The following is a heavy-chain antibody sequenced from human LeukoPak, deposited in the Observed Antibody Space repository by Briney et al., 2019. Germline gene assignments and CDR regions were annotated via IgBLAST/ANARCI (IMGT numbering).Heavy chain of an antibody. D-gene: IGHD4-17*01. V-gene: IGHV1-2*02. Sequence: ASVKVSCKASGYTFTGYYIQWVRQAPGQGLEWMGWINPNSGGTNYAQKFQGRVTMTRDTSISTAYMELSRLRSDDTAVYYCASQSTVTTNWFDPWGQGTLVTVSS. CDR1: GYTFTGYY. CDR2: INPNSGGT. CDR3: ASQSTVTTNWFDP. J-gene: IGHJ5*02.